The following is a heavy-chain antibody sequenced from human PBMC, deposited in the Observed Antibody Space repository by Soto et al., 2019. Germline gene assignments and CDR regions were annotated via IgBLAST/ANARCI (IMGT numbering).Heavy chain of an antibody. J-gene: IGHJ3*02. Sequence: ASVKVSCKASGYTFTSYGISWVRQAPGQGLEWMGWISAYNGNTNYAQKLQGRVTMTTDTSTSTAYMELRSLRSDDTAVYYCAFPGQYYYDSSGPIPDAFDIWGQGTMVTVSS. V-gene: IGHV1-18*01. D-gene: IGHD3-22*01. CDR3: AFPGQYYYDSSGPIPDAFDI. CDR1: GYTFTSYG. CDR2: ISAYNGNT.